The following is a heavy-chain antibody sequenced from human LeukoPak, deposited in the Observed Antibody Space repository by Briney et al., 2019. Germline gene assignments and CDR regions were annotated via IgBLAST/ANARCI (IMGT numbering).Heavy chain of an antibody. D-gene: IGHD6-19*01. CDR1: GYTFTGYY. CDR3: ARLEYSSGWYSPWAPFDY. V-gene: IGHV1-2*02. Sequence: ASVTVSCKASGYTFTGYYMHWVRQAPGQGLEWMGWINPNSGGTNYAQKFQGRVTMTRDTSISTAYMELSRLRSDDTAVYYCARLEYSSGWYSPWAPFDYWGQGTLVTVSS. J-gene: IGHJ4*02. CDR2: INPNSGGT.